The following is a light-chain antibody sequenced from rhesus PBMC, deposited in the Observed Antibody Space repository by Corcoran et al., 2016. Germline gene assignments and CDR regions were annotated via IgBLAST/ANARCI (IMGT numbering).Light chain of an antibody. CDR3: QQYNNIPYS. CDR1: QDIKNY. J-gene: IGKJ2*01. Sequence: DIQMTQSPSSLSASVGDRVTITCRASQDIKNYLSWYQQILGKAPKPLIYSASRLETGVPSRFRGTRFWTDYAPTIPTLQPEDVATYYCQQYNNIPYSFGQGTKVEIK. V-gene: IGKV1-66*01. CDR2: SAS.